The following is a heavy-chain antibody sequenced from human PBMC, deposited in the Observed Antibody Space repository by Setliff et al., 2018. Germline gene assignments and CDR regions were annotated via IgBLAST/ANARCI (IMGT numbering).Heavy chain of an antibody. Sequence: PGGSLRLSCGASGFIFSNFGMHWVRQAPGKGLEWVAAVSFDGRNKYYEDSVKGRFTISRDDSKNTLYLQMNSLRPEDTAVYYCARDFYYDSSGYKRALVGLDYWGQGTLVTVSS. CDR3: ARDFYYDSSGYKRALVGLDY. CDR1: GFIFSNFG. CDR2: VSFDGRNK. D-gene: IGHD3-22*01. V-gene: IGHV3-30*03. J-gene: IGHJ4*02.